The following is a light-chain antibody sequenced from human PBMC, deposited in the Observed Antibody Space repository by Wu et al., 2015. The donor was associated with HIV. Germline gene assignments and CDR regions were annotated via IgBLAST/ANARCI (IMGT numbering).Light chain of an antibody. J-gene: IGKJ2*01. CDR3: QQVGDYPYI. Sequence: DIQLTQSPSFLSASIGDRVTISCRASQGIRSSLAWYQQRSGQVPKLLIFSASTLQHGVPSRFSGGGSGTEFTLTINSLQPEDFATYYCQQVGDYPYIFGQGTKV. CDR1: QGIRSS. V-gene: IGKV1-9*01. CDR2: SAS.